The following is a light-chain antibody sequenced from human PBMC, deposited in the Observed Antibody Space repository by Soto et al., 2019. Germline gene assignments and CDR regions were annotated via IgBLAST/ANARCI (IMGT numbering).Light chain of an antibody. CDR1: SSDVGDYNY. V-gene: IGLV2-14*01. J-gene: IGLJ1*01. CDR3: SSYTSSSTPYV. Sequence: QSVLTQPGWVSVSPGESIIISCTGTSSDVGDYNYVSWYQQHPGKAPKLMIYEVSNRPSGVSNRFSGSKSGNAASLTISGLQAEDEADYYCSSYTSSSTPYVFGTGTKVTVL. CDR2: EVS.